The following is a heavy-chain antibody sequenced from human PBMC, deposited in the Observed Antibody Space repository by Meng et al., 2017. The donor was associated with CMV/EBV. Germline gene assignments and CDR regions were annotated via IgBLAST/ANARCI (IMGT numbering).Heavy chain of an antibody. CDR2: IYYSGST. V-gene: IGHV4-61*01. CDR3: ARASGSLISLDY. Sequence: GSLRLSCTVSGGSVSSGSYYWSWIRQPPGKGLEWIGYIYYSGSTNYNPSLKSRVTISVDTSKNQFSLKLSSVTAADTAVYYCARASGSLISLDYWGQGTLVTVSS. J-gene: IGHJ4*02. D-gene: IGHD1-26*01. CDR1: GGSVSSGSYY.